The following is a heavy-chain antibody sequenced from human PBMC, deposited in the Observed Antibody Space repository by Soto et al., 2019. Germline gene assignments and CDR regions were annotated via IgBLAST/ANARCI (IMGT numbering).Heavy chain of an antibody. CDR3: ARRRGYSYGYGLGYYYYGMDV. J-gene: IGHJ6*02. CDR1: GGSFSGYY. D-gene: IGHD5-18*01. CDR2: INHSGST. Sequence: KSXGTLSLTCAVYGGSFSGYYWSWIRQPPGKGLEWIGEINHSGSTNYNPSLESRVTISVDTSKNQFSLKLSSVTAADTAVYYCARRRGYSYGYGLGYYYYGMDVWGQGTTVTVSS. V-gene: IGHV4-34*01.